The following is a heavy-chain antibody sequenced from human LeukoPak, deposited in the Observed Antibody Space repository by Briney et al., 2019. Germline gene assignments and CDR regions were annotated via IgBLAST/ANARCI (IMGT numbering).Heavy chain of an antibody. CDR2: IYPGDSDT. D-gene: IGHD3-22*01. CDR3: ARQDDSSGYYYNWFDP. CDR1: GYNFTSYW. V-gene: IGHV5-51*01. Sequence: GESLKISCKGSGYNFTSYWIGWVRQMPGKGLEWMGIIYPGDSDTRYSPSFQGQVTISADKSTSTAYLQWSSLKASDTAMYYCARQDDSSGYYYNWFDPWGQGTLVTVSS. J-gene: IGHJ5*02.